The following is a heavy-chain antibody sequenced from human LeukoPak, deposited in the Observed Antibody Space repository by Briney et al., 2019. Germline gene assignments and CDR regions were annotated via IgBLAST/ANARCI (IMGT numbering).Heavy chain of an antibody. D-gene: IGHD5-24*01. V-gene: IGHV3-9*03. CDR3: AKDRRRDGYNSDNAFDI. CDR1: GFTFDDYA. CDR2: ISWNSGSI. J-gene: IGHJ3*02. Sequence: PGRSLRLSCAASGFTFDDYAMHWVRQAPGKGLEWVSGISWNSGSIGYADSVKGRFTISRDNAKNSLYLQMNSLRAEDMALYYCAKDRRRDGYNSDNAFDIWGQGTMVTVSS.